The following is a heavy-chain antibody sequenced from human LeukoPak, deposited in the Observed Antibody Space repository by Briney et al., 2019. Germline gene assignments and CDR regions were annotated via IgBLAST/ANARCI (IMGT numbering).Heavy chain of an antibody. Sequence: ASVKVSCKASGGTFSSYAFSWVRQAPGQGLEWMGRIIPILGITNYAQKFQGRVTITADTSTSTAYMELSSLRSDDTAVYYCARGGQQWLSTNYYYYGMDVWGQGTTVTVSS. CDR1: GGTFSSYA. D-gene: IGHD6-19*01. CDR3: ARGGQQWLSTNYYYYGMDV. J-gene: IGHJ6*02. CDR2: IIPILGIT. V-gene: IGHV1-69*04.